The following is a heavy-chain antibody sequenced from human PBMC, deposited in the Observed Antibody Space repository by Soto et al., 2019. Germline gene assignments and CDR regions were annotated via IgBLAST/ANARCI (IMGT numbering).Heavy chain of an antibody. CDR3: ASSRSGYYVIDY. V-gene: IGHV3-13*01. CDR1: GFTFSSYD. J-gene: IGHJ4*02. CDR2: IGTAGDT. D-gene: IGHD3-22*01. Sequence: WSLRLSCSASGFTFSSYDMHWFRQATGKGLEWVSAIGTAGDTYYPGSVKGRFTISRENAKNSLYLQMNSLRAGDTAVYYCASSRSGYYVIDYWGQGTLVTVSS.